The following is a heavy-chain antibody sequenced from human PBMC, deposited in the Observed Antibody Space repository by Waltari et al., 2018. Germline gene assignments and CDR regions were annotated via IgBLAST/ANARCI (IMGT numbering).Heavy chain of an antibody. J-gene: IGHJ4*02. D-gene: IGHD3-10*01. CDR2: IYYSGST. CDR3: ARVGSDY. Sequence: QVQLQESGPGLVKHSETLSLTCTVSGGSISSHYWSWIRQPPGKGLEWIVYIYYSGSTNYNPARKSRVTISVDTSKNQFSRKLSSVTAADTAVYYCARVGSDYWGQGTLVTVSS. CDR1: GGSISSHY. V-gene: IGHV4-59*11.